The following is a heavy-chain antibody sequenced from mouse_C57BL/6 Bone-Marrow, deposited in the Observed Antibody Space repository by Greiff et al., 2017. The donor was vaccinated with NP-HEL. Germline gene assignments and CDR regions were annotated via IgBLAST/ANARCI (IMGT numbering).Heavy chain of an antibody. CDR2: IYPRSGNT. Sequence: QVQLQQSGAELARPGASVKLSCKASGYTFTSYGISWVKQRTGQGLEWIGEIYPRSGNTYYNEKFKGKATLTADKSSSTAYMELRSLTSADSAVYFCARRVLTGTRYFDVWGTGTTVTVSA. V-gene: IGHV1-81*01. D-gene: IGHD4-1*01. CDR1: GYTFTSYG. CDR3: ARRVLTGTRYFDV. J-gene: IGHJ1*03.